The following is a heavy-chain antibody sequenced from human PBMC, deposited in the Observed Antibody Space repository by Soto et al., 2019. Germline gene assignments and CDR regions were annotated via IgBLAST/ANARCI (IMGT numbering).Heavy chain of an antibody. D-gene: IGHD4-17*01. CDR1: GFTFSSYW. CDR3: ARETYGDYFEY. Sequence: EVQLVESGGGLVQSGGSLRLSCAASGFTFSSYWMSWVRQAPGKGLEWVANIKQDGSDKYYVDSVKGRFTISRDNAKNSLYLQMNSLRADDTAVYYCARETYGDYFEYWGQGTLVTVSS. J-gene: IGHJ4*02. CDR2: IKQDGSDK. V-gene: IGHV3-7*01.